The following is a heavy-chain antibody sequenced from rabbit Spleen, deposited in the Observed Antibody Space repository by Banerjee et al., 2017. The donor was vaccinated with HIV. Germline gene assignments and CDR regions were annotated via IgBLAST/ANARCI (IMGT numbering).Heavy chain of an antibody. CDR1: GFSFSDRDV. CDR2: INTATGKD. V-gene: IGHV1S45*01. J-gene: IGHJ6*01. D-gene: IGHD4-1*01. CDR3: VRTLPIDGISGGL. Sequence: QEQLEESGGGLVKPEGSLTLTCKASGFSFSDRDVMCWVRQAPGKGLEWIGCINTATGKDVYANWAKGRFPISTTSSTTVTLKMTSLTAADTATYFCVRTLPIDGISGGLWGPGTIVTVS.